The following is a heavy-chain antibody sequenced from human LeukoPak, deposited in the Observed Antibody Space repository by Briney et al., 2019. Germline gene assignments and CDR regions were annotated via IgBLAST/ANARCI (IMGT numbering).Heavy chain of an antibody. V-gene: IGHV3-7*01. D-gene: IGHD6-6*01. CDR2: IKQDGSEK. CDR3: ARDLSSIAARLGSGY. CDR1: GFTFSSYW. Sequence: QAGGSLRLSCAASGFTFSSYWMSWVRHAPGKGLEWVANIKQDGSEKYYVDSVKGRFTISRDNAKNSLYLQMNSLRAEDTAVYYCARDLSSIAARLGSGYWGQGTLVTVSS. J-gene: IGHJ4*02.